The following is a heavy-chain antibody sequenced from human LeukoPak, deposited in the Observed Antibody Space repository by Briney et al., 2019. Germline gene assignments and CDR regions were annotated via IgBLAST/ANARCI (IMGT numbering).Heavy chain of an antibody. D-gene: IGHD1-26*01. CDR2: TYPGDADT. CDR1: GYTFTNYW. CDR3: ARTSGLVGARTGWDYFDY. Sequence: GESLKISCKGSGYTFTNYWIGWVRQMPGKGLEWMGITYPGDADTRYSPSFRGQVTISADTSITTAYLQWSSLKASDTAMFYCARTSGLVGARTGWDYFDYWGQGTLVTVSS. V-gene: IGHV5-51*01. J-gene: IGHJ4*02.